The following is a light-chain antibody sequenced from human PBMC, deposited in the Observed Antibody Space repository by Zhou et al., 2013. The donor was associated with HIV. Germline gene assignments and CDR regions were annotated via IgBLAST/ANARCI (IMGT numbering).Light chain of an antibody. V-gene: IGKV1-39*01. CDR3: QQSYNTPXT. J-gene: IGKJ3*01. CDR1: QSINSY. CDR2: AAS. Sequence: DIQMTQSPSSLSASVGDRVTITCRASQSINSYLNWYQQKPGKAPKLLIYAASSLQSGVPSRFSGSGSGTDFTLTISSLQPEDFAIYYCQQSYNTPXTFGPGTKVDIK.